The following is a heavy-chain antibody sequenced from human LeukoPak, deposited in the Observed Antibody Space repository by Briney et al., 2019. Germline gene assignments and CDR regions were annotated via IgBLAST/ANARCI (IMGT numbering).Heavy chain of an antibody. CDR1: GYTFTGYY. CDR3: ARFRDGRLQFDY. D-gene: IGHD1-26*01. V-gene: IGHV1-2*02. J-gene: IGHJ4*02. CDR2: INPNSGGT. Sequence: ASVKGSCKASGYTFTGYYMHWVRQAPGQGLEWMGWINPNSGGTNYAQKFQGRVTMTRDTSISTAYMEPSRLRSDDTAVYYCARFRDGRLQFDYWGQGTLVTVSS.